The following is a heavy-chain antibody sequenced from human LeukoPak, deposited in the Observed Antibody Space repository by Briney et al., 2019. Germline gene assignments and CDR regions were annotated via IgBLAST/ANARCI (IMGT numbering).Heavy chain of an antibody. V-gene: IGHV3-21*01. D-gene: IGHD2-15*01. J-gene: IGHJ6*02. CDR1: GFIFSSYT. CDR2: ISSSSSYI. Sequence: GGSLRLSCAASGFIFSSYTMNWVRQAPGKGLEWVSSISSSSSYIYYADSVKGRFTISRDNAKNSLYLQMNSLRAEDTAVYYCAREDIVVVVAAPYSGMDVWGQGTTVTVSS. CDR3: AREDIVVVVAAPYSGMDV.